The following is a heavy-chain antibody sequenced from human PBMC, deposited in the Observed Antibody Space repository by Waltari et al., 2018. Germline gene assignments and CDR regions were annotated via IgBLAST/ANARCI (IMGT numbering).Heavy chain of an antibody. Sequence: EVQLVESGGGLVKPGGSLRLSCAASGFTFSSYSMNWVRQAPGQGLEWVSSISSSSSYIYYADSVKGRFTISRDNAKNSLYLQMNSLRAEDTAVYYCAREVWDYDFWSGYYPLDYWGQGTLVTVSS. D-gene: IGHD3-3*01. J-gene: IGHJ4*02. CDR1: GFTFSSYS. V-gene: IGHV3-21*01. CDR3: AREVWDYDFWSGYYPLDY. CDR2: ISSSSSYI.